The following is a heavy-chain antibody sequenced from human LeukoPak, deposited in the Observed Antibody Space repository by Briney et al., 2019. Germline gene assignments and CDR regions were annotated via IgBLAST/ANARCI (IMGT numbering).Heavy chain of an antibody. J-gene: IGHJ3*02. CDR2: IYHSGST. Sequence: SETLSLTCAVSGGSISSGGYSWSWIRQPPGKGLEWIGYIYHSGSTYYNPSLKSRVTISVDTSKNQFSLKLSSVTAADTAVYYCARDGAYYYDSSDAFDIWGQGTMVTVSS. V-gene: IGHV4-30-2*01. CDR1: GGSISSGGYS. CDR3: ARDGAYYYDSSDAFDI. D-gene: IGHD3-22*01.